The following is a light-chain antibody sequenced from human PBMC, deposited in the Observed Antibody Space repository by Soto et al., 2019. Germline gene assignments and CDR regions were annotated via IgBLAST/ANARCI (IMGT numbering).Light chain of an antibody. CDR2: GAS. Sequence: VLTQSPATLSLSPGERATLSCRASQSVSSDLAWYQQRPGQAPRLLIYGASTRATGIPARFGGSGSGTEFTLTITSLQSEDFAVYYCQHYANWPLNFGGGTKVDIK. V-gene: IGKV3-15*01. CDR1: QSVSSD. CDR3: QHYANWPLN. J-gene: IGKJ4*01.